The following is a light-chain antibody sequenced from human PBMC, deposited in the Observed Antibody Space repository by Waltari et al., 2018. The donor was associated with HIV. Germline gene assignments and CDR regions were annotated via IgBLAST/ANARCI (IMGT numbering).Light chain of an antibody. V-gene: IGKV1-13*02. J-gene: IGKJ2*01. CDR3: QQATTSPHT. Sequence: AIQTTQSPSYVSEYVGGGVSISGRASQNIGSSLAWYQLKPGKAPKLVVYEASSLNGGVPSRFHGTGSRSDFTLDINNLQSEDFATYVCQQATTSPHTFGRGT. CDR2: EAS. CDR1: QNIGSS.